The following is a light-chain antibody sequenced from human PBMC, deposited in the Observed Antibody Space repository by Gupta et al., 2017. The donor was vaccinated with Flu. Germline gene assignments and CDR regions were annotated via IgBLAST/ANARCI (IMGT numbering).Light chain of an antibody. CDR1: QSIRSY. V-gene: IGKV1-39*01. CDR3: QQSDSTPNT. J-gene: IGKJ3*01. CDR2: AAS. Sequence: PSSLSASVGDRVTITCRASQSIRSYLNWYQQKPGKAPKLLIYAASSLKSGVPSRFSGSGSGTDFTLTISRLQPEDFATYYCQQSDSTPNTFGHGTKVHIK.